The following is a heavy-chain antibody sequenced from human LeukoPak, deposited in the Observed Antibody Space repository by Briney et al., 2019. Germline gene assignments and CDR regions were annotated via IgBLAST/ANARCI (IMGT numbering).Heavy chain of an antibody. CDR2: INPNSGGT. CDR1: GYTFTGYY. CDR3: ARYRNYYDSSGYYV. V-gene: IGHV1-2*02. D-gene: IGHD3-22*01. Sequence: ASVKVSCKASGYTFTGYYMHWVRQGPGQGLEWMGWINPNSGGTNYAQKFQGRVTMTRDTSISTAYMELSRLRSDDTAVYYCARYRNYYDSSGYYVWGQGTLVTVSS. J-gene: IGHJ4*02.